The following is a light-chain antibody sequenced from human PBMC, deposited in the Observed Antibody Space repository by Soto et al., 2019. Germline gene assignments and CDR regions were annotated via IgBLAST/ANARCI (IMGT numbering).Light chain of an antibody. CDR1: QSISSW. J-gene: IGKJ1*01. Sequence: DIQMTQSPSTLSASVGDRVTITCRASQSISSWLAWYQQKPGKAPKLLIYDASSLESGVPSRFSGSGSGTECTLTISSLQPDDWATYYGQQYNDWPRTGGQGPKVAIK. CDR3: QQYNDWPRT. CDR2: DAS. V-gene: IGKV1-5*01.